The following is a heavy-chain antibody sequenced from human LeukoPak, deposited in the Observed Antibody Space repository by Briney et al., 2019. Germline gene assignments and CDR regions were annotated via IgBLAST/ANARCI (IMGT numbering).Heavy chain of an antibody. CDR3: ARRAGAYSHPYDY. J-gene: IGHJ4*02. V-gene: IGHV3-53*01. CDR2: IYSDNT. CDR1: GFIFSSSW. Sequence: GGSLRLSCAASGFIFSSSWMSWVRQAPGKGLEWVSFIYSDNTHYSDSVKGRFTISRDNSKNTLYLQMNSLRAEDTAVYYCARRAGAYSHPYDYWGQGTLVTVSS. D-gene: IGHD4/OR15-4a*01.